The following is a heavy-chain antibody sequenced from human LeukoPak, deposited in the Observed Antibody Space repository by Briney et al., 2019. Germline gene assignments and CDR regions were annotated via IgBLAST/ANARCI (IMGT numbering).Heavy chain of an antibody. CDR3: AGERGEEYSSGWYKTNYFYN. Sequence: SETLSLTCTVSGDSFTSVTVYWAWLRQPPGKELEWIASGDYSGGTYYNPSLESRVAISADMSKNQISLKLTSVTGADTAVYYCAGERGEEYSSGWYKTNYFYNWGQGIRVTVSS. J-gene: IGHJ4*02. CDR1: GDSFTSVTVY. D-gene: IGHD6-19*01. CDR2: GDYSGGT. V-gene: IGHV4-39*07.